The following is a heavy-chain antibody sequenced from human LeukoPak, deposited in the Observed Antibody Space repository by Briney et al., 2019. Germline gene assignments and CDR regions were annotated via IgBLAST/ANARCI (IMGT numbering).Heavy chain of an antibody. D-gene: IGHD4/OR15-4a*01. Sequence: GGSLRLSCAASGFTFDDYAMHWVRQAPGKGLEWVSGISWNSGSIGYADSVKGRFTISRDNAKNSLYLQMNSLRAEDMALYYCAKGNGARLDDAFDIWGQGTMVTVSS. CDR3: AKGNGARLDDAFDI. J-gene: IGHJ3*02. CDR2: ISWNSGSI. CDR1: GFTFDDYA. V-gene: IGHV3-9*03.